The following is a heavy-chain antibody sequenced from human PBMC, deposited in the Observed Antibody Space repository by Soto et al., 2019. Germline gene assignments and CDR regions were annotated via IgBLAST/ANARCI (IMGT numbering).Heavy chain of an antibody. CDR1: GGTFSSYA. Sequence: QVQLVQSGAEVKKPGSSVKVSCKASGGTFSSYAISWVRQAPGQGLEWMGGIIPIFDTADYAQKFQGRCTITADESTNTAYMELRSLRSEDTAVYYCAGHSSGVPGYYYGMDVWGQGNTVTV. CDR2: IIPIFDTA. V-gene: IGHV1-69*12. D-gene: IGHD3-22*01. CDR3: AGHSSGVPGYYYGMDV. J-gene: IGHJ6*02.